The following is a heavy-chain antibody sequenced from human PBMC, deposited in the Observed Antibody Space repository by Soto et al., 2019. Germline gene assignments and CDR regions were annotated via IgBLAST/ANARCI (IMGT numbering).Heavy chain of an antibody. Sequence: SETLSLTCTVSGGSISSSSYYWGWIRQPPGKGLEWIGSIYYSGSTYYNPSLKSRVTISVDTSKNQFSLKLSSVTAADTAVYYCARQRMAARPYFDYWGQGTLVTVPQ. V-gene: IGHV4-39*01. CDR3: ARQRMAARPYFDY. D-gene: IGHD6-6*01. J-gene: IGHJ4*02. CDR2: IYYSGST. CDR1: GGSISSSSYY.